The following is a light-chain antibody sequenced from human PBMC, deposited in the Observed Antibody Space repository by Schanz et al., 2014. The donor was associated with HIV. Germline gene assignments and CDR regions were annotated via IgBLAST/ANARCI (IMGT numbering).Light chain of an antibody. Sequence: QSALAQPASVSGSPGQSISISCTGSSSDIGGYKCVSWYQQHPDTAPKLVIYDVVKRPSGVSNRFSGSKSGNTASLTVSGLQADDEADYYCSSYAATSNVLFGGGTKLTVL. CDR3: SSYAATSNVL. CDR1: SSDIGGYKC. J-gene: IGLJ3*02. CDR2: DVV. V-gene: IGLV2-14*03.